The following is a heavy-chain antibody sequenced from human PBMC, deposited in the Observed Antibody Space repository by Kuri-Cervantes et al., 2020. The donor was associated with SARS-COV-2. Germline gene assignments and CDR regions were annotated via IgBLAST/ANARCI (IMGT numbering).Heavy chain of an antibody. CDR1: GFTFSGYY. V-gene: IGHV3-69-1*02. D-gene: IGHD1-26*01. Sequence: LSLTCAASGFTFSGYYMNWVRQAPGKGLEWVSSISSSSTIYYADSVKGRFTISRDNAKNSLYLQMNSLRAEDTAVYYCARASLQEYSGSYFHYFDYWGQGTLVTVSS. CDR3: ARASLQEYSGSYFHYFDY. CDR2: ISSSSTI. J-gene: IGHJ4*02.